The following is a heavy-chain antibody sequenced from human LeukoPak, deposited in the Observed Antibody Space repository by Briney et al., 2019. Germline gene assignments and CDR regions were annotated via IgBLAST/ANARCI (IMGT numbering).Heavy chain of an antibody. CDR2: ISAYNGNT. CDR3: ARDRPSSWTIPPDY. CDR1: GYTFTSYG. J-gene: IGHJ4*02. D-gene: IGHD6-13*01. V-gene: IGHV1-18*01. Sequence: GASVKVSCKASGYTFTSYGIRWVRQAPGQGLEWMGWISAYNGNTNYAQKLQGRVTMTTDTSTSTAYMELRSLRSDDTAVYYCARDRPSSWTIPPDYWGQGTLVTVSS.